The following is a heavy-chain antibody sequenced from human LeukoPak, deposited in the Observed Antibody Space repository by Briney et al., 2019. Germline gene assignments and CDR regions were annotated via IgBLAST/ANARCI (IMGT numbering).Heavy chain of an antibody. Sequence: TSGALSLSRADSGGSFRGYSWRWVRATPGKRLEWVGEINHSGRTNYNPSLKSRDTISVDTSKNQSYLTLRSDTATDTAVYYCARGDYYDSSGYYYFDYWGQGTLVTVSS. CDR3: ARGDYYDSSGYYYFDY. V-gene: IGHV4-34*01. J-gene: IGHJ4*02. D-gene: IGHD3-22*01. CDR2: INHSGRT. CDR1: GGSFRGYS.